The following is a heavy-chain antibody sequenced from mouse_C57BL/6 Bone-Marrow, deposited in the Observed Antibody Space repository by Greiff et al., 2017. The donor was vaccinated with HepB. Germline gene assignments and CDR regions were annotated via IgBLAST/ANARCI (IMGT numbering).Heavy chain of an antibody. CDR2: INPSTGGT. Sequence: EVKLQQSGPELVKPGASVKISCKASGYSFTGYYMNWVKQSPEKSLEWIGEINPSTGGTTYNQKFKAKATLTVDKSSSTAYMQLKSLTSEDSAVYYCARKGGSSLAWFAYWGQGTLVTVSA. CDR1: GYSFTGYY. J-gene: IGHJ3*01. V-gene: IGHV1-42*01. D-gene: IGHD1-1*01. CDR3: ARKGGSSLAWFAY.